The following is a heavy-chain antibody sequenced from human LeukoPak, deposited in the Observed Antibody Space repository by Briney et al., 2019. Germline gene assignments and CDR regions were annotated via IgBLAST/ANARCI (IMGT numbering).Heavy chain of an antibody. D-gene: IGHD3-10*01. CDR1: GGSISSYY. J-gene: IGHJ3*02. Sequence: SETLSLTCTVSGGSISSYYWSWIRQPPGKGLEWIGNIYYSGSTNYNPSLKSRVTISVDTSKNQFSLKLSSVTAADTAVYYCARREYYYDSGAFDIWGQGTMVTVSS. CDR3: ARREYYYDSGAFDI. V-gene: IGHV4-59*08. CDR2: IYYSGST.